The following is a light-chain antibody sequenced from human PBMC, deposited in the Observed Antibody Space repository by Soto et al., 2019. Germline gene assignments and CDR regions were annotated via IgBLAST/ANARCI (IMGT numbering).Light chain of an antibody. J-gene: IGLJ2*01. V-gene: IGLV2-14*01. CDR1: SSDVGGYNF. CDR3: SSYTSTSTVV. Sequence: QSALTQPASVSGSPGQSITISCTGTSSDVGGYNFVSWYQQHPGKAPKLMFYDVTNRPSGISNRFSGSKSGNTASLTISGLQAEDEAVYYCSSYTSTSTVVFGGETQLTVL. CDR2: DVT.